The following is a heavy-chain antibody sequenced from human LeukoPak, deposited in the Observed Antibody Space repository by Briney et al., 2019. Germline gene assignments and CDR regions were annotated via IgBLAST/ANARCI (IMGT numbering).Heavy chain of an antibody. V-gene: IGHV4-59*08. CDR1: GGSISSYY. CDR2: IYYSGST. D-gene: IGHD1-26*01. CDR3: ASVGATRTLDY. J-gene: IGHJ4*02. Sequence: SETLSLTCTVSGGSISSYYWSWIRQPPGKGLEWIGYIYYSGSTNYNPSLKSRVTISVGTSKNQFSLKLSSVTAADTAVYYCASVGATRTLDYWGQGTLVTVSS.